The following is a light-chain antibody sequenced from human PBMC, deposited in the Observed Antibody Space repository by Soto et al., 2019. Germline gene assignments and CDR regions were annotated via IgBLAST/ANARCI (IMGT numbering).Light chain of an antibody. V-gene: IGKV1-33*01. CDR3: QQYDNRPIT. CDR1: QDISNY. J-gene: IGKJ5*01. CDR2: DAS. Sequence: DIQMTQSPSSLSASVGDRVTITCQASQDISNYLNWYQQKPGKAPKLLIYDASNLETGVPSRFSGSGSGTDFTFTISSLQPEDSATYYCQQYDNRPITFGQGTRLEIK.